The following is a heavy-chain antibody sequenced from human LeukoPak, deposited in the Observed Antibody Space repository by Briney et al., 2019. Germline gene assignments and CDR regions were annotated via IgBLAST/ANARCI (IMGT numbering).Heavy chain of an antibody. CDR2: ISPDGSTT. V-gene: IGHV3-74*03. CDR1: GFTFSRYW. D-gene: IGHD2-15*01. Sequence: PGGSLRLSCAASGFTFSRYWMHWVRQAPGKGLMWVSRISPDGSTTLYADSVKGRFTISRDNAKNTLYLQMNSLGAEDTAVYYCARKADYFDYWGQGTLVTVSS. J-gene: IGHJ4*02. CDR3: ARKADYFDY.